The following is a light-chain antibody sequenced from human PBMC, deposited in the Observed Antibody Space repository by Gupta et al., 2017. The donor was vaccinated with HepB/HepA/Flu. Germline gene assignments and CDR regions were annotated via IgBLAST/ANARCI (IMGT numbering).Light chain of an antibody. CDR2: EAS. Sequence: EIVLTQSPATLSLSPGERATLSCRASQSVSSYLAGDQQKPGQAPRLLIYEASNRATGIKDRFSGSGSGTDFTRTISSIEPEDFEGYDGQQLWTFGQGTKVEIK. CDR1: QSVSSY. J-gene: IGKJ1*01. CDR3: QQLWT. V-gene: IGKV3-11*01.